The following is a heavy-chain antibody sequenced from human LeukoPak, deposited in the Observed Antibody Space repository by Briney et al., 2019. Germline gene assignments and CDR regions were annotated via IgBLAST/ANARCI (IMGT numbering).Heavy chain of an antibody. CDR2: IYHSGGT. V-gene: IGHV4-39*07. CDR1: GGSISSSSYY. D-gene: IGHD6-13*01. CDR3: ARDGEVLSSSWFWFDP. J-gene: IGHJ5*02. Sequence: SETLSLTCTVSGGSISSSSYYWGWIRQPPGKGLEWIGEIYHSGGTNYNPSLKSRVTISVDKSKNQFSLNVNSLTAADTAVYYCARDGEVLSSSWFWFDPWGQGTLVTVSS.